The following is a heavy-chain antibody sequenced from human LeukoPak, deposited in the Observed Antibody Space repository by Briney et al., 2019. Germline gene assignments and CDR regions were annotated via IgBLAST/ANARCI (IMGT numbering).Heavy chain of an antibody. CDR2: ISGSGGST. Sequence: TGGSLRLSCAASGFTFSSYAMSWVRQAPGKGLEWVSAISGSGGSTYYADSVKGRFTISRDNSKNTLYLQMNSLRAEDTAVYYCAKSRGSSGWYPQYYFDYWGQGTLVTVSS. CDR1: GFTFSSYA. V-gene: IGHV3-23*01. D-gene: IGHD6-19*01. J-gene: IGHJ4*02. CDR3: AKSRGSSGWYPQYYFDY.